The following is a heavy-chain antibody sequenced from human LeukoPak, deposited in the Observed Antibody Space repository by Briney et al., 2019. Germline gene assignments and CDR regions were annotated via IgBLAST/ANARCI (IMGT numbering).Heavy chain of an antibody. V-gene: IGHV1-2*06. CDR3: ARDVIYYDSSGYYPYY. CDR2: INPNSGGT. CDR1: GYTFTGYY. D-gene: IGHD3-22*01. J-gene: IGHJ4*02. Sequence: ASVKVSXKASGYTFTGYYMHWMRQAPGQGLGWMGRINPNSGGTNYAQKFQGRVTMTRDTSISTAYMELSRLTSDDTAVYYCARDVIYYDSSGYYPYYWGQGTLVTVSS.